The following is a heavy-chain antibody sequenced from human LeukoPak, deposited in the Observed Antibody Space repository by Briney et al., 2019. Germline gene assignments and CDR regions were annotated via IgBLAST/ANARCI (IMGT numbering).Heavy chain of an antibody. J-gene: IGHJ5*02. CDR3: ARSVTVLMVYAIRWFDP. CDR2: INHSGST. D-gene: IGHD2-8*01. CDR1: GGSFSVYY. Sequence: PSETLSLTCAVYGGSFSVYYWSWIRQPPRKGLEWSGEINHSGSTNYNPSLKSRVTISVDTSQNQFSLKLSSVTAADTAVYYCARSVTVLMVYAIRWFDPWGQGTLVTVSS. V-gene: IGHV4-34*01.